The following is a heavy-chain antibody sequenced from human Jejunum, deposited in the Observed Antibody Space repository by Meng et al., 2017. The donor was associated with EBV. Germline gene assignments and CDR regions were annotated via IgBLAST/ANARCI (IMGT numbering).Heavy chain of an antibody. CDR3: AYYLGGRGGVGS. V-gene: IGHV4-61*01. D-gene: IGHD3-10*02. CDR1: GDPLPSAPSS. Sequence: QVAWQGAAPGLGNPSGPPAPTCLVLGDPLPSAPSSWSGTRQPPGKDLEWIEYIYNGGTTNYFPPLRTRVPISLDPSKNQFSLKLSFVTAADTAMYYCAYYLGGRGGVGSWGQGTLVTVSS. CDR2: IYNGGTT. J-gene: IGHJ4*02.